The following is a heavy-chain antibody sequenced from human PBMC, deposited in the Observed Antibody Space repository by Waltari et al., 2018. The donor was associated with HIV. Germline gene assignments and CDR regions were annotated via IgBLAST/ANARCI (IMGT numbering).Heavy chain of an antibody. V-gene: IGHV3-23*01. CDR2: ISGGGGSS. CDR3: ATLMEFDWLLMDV. J-gene: IGHJ6*02. Sequence: EVQLLESGGGLVQPGGSLRLSCAASGFTFSAYAMSWVRQAPGKGLEWVSAISGGGGSSYYADSVKGRFTSSRDNSKNTLYLQMNSLRAEDTAIYYCATLMEFDWLLMDVWGQGTTVTVSS. D-gene: IGHD3-9*01. CDR1: GFTFSAYA.